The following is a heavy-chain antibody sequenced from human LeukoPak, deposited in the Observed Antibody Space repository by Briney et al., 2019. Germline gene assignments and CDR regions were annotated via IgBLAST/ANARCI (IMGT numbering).Heavy chain of an antibody. CDR2: ISAYNGNT. CDR1: GYTFTSYG. Sequence: GASVKVSCKASGYTFTSYGISWVRQAPGQGLEWMGWISAYNGNTNYAQKLQGRVTMTTDTSTSTAYMELRSLRSDDTAVYYCARDRLVSSNYDFWSGYYYGMDVWGQGTTVTVSS. J-gene: IGHJ6*02. CDR3: ARDRLVSSNYDFWSGYYYGMDV. V-gene: IGHV1-18*01. D-gene: IGHD3-3*01.